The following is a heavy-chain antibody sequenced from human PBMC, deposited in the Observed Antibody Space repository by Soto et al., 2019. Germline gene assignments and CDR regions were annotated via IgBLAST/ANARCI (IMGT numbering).Heavy chain of an antibody. J-gene: IGHJ4*02. CDR2: INHSGST. CDR1: GGSFSGYY. Sequence: SETLSLTCAVYGGSFSGYYWSWIRQPPGKGLEWIGEINHSGSTNYNPSLKSRVTISVDTSKNQFSLKLSSVTAADTAVYYCERSYSSSWYNYWGQGTLVTVSS. CDR3: ERSYSSSWYNY. V-gene: IGHV4-34*01. D-gene: IGHD6-13*01.